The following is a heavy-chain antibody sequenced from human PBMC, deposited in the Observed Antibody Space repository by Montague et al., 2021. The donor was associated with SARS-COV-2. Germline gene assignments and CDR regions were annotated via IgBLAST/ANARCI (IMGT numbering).Heavy chain of an antibody. J-gene: IGHJ4*02. CDR1: VSWNTGAD. Sequence: SETLSLTCSRLVSWNTGADRKCTRLNPSNQRKSYADICLSKNTNYNPSLKSRVTISVDTSKNQFSLKLSSVTAADTAVYYCARVKRRYYYCLTVYYHLDYWGQGTLVTVSS. V-gene: IGHV4-59*01. D-gene: IGHD3-10*01. CDR2: ICLSKNT. CDR3: ARVKRRYYYCLTVYYHLDY.